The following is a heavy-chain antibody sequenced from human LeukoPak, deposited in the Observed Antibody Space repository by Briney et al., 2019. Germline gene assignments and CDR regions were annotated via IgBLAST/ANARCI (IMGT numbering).Heavy chain of an antibody. D-gene: IGHD3-22*01. J-gene: IGHJ4*02. V-gene: IGHV3-23*01. Sequence: PGGSLRLSCAASGFTFSSYAMSWVRQAPGKGLEWVSAISGSGGSTYYADSVKGRFTISRDNSKNTLHLQMNSLRAEDTAVYYCAKSPHYYDSSGYYNDYWGQGTLVTVSS. CDR3: AKSPHYYDSSGYYNDY. CDR1: GFTFSSYA. CDR2: ISGSGGST.